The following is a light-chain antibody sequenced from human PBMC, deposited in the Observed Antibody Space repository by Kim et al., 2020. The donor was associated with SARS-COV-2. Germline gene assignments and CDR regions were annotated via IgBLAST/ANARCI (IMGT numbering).Light chain of an antibody. CDR3: QAWDSSTGV. V-gene: IGLV3-1*01. J-gene: IGLJ1*01. CDR2: QDS. CDR1: KLGDKY. Sequence: SYVLTQPPSVSVSPGQTASITCSGDKLGDKYACWYQQKPGQSPVLVIYQDSKRPSGIPERFSGSNSGNTATLTISGTQAMDEADYYCQAWDSSTGVFGTG.